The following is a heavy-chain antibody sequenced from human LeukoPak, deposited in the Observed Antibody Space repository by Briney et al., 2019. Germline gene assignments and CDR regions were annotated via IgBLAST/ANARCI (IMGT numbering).Heavy chain of an antibody. D-gene: IGHD6-19*01. CDR2: ISGSGGSM. CDR3: AKDRQGSGWNYLDY. J-gene: IGHJ4*02. V-gene: IGHV3-23*01. CDR1: GFTFSNYA. Sequence: PGGSLRLSCAASGFTFSNYAMSWVRQAPGKGLEWVSVISGSGGSMYYVDSVKGRFTISRDNSKNTLHLQMNSLRAEDTAVYYCAKDRQGSGWNYLDYWGQETLVTVSS.